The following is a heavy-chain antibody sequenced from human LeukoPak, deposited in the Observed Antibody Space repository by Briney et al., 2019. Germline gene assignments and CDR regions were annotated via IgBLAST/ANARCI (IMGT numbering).Heavy chain of an antibody. CDR1: GFTFSSYW. CDR2: LNLVGSEK. Sequence: PGGSLRLSCAASGFTFSSYWMTWVRQAPGKGLEWVANLNLVGSEKYYVDSVKGRFTISRDNAKNSLYLQMNSLRAEDTAVYYCARADGRRDFDYWGQGTLVTVAS. D-gene: IGHD2-15*01. J-gene: IGHJ4*02. V-gene: IGHV3-7*03. CDR3: ARADGRRDFDY.